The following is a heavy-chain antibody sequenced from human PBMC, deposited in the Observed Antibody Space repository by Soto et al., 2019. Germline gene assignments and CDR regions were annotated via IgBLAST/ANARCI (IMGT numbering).Heavy chain of an antibody. D-gene: IGHD3-16*01. Sequence: TLTLTCAVSGVSISSGGDSWSWIRQPPGQGLEWIGYIYHSGSTYYNPSLKSRVTISVDRSKNQFSLKLSSVTAADTAVYYCARDRYYDYVWGNYYYGMDVWGQGTTVTVSS. CDR2: IYHSGST. V-gene: IGHV4-30-2*01. CDR3: ARDRYYDYVWGNYYYGMDV. CDR1: GVSISSGGDS. J-gene: IGHJ6*02.